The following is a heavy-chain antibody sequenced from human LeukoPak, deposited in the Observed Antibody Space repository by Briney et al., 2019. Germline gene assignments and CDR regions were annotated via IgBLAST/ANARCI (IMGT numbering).Heavy chain of an antibody. CDR3: ARVKTRWELLYYYYYMDV. V-gene: IGHV4-39*07. CDR2: IYYSGST. J-gene: IGHJ6*03. Sequence: SETLSLTCTVSGGSISSSSYYWGWIRQPPGKGLEWIGSIYYSGSTYYNPSLKSRVTISVDTSKNQFSLKLSSVTAADTAVYYCARVKTRWELLYYYYYMDVWGKGTTVTVSS. D-gene: IGHD1-26*01. CDR1: GGSISSSSYY.